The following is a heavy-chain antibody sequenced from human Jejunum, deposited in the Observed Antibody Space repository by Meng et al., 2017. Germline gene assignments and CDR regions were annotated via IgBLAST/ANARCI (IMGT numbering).Heavy chain of an antibody. CDR1: GYTVNSYG. CDR2: TTGGAGVT. V-gene: IGHV3-23*01. J-gene: IGHJ4*02. Sequence: GESLIISCEWSGYTVNSYGMTWVRQAPGKGLEWVSSTTGGAGVTYYADSVKGRFTMSRDNSQNSLYLQMTSLRGDDTAVYYCAKGERYSANHGADFWGQGTLVTVSS. D-gene: IGHD5-12*01. CDR3: AKGERYSANHGADF.